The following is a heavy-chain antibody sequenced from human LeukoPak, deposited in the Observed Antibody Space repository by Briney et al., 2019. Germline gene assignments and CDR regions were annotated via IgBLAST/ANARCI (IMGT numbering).Heavy chain of an antibody. D-gene: IGHD6-13*01. J-gene: IGHJ4*02. CDR1: GYSFTSYW. Sequence: GESLKISCKASGYSFTSYWIGWVRQMPGKGLEWMGVIYPGDSDTRYSPSFQSQVTISSDKSISTAYLQWSSLKASDTAMYYCATTGPEYSSSWYLHFWGQGTLVTVSS. V-gene: IGHV5-51*01. CDR2: IYPGDSDT. CDR3: ATTGPEYSSSWYLHF.